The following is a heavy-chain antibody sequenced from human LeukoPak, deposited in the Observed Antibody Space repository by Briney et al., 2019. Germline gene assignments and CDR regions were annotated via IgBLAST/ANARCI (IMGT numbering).Heavy chain of an antibody. CDR2: IIPIFGTT. Sequence: SVTVSCKASGGTFSSYAVSWVRQAPGQGLEGMGSIIPIFGTTNYAQKFQGRVTITTDGSTITAYMELSSLRSEDTAVYYCARGDVVVLPSASDAFDMWGLGTMVTVSS. CDR3: ARGDVVVLPSASDAFDM. J-gene: IGHJ3*02. V-gene: IGHV1-69*05. CDR1: GGTFSSYA. D-gene: IGHD2-2*01.